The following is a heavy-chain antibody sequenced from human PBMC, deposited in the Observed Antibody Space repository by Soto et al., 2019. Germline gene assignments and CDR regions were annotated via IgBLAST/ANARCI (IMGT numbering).Heavy chain of an antibody. D-gene: IGHD3-10*01. V-gene: IGHV3-73*01. CDR2: IRSKANSYAT. CDR3: TGEVDYYGSGSRQSTYYYYGMDV. CDR1: GFTFSGSA. J-gene: IGHJ6*02. Sequence: EVQLVESGGGLVQPGGSLKLSCAASGFTFSGSAMHWVRQASGKGLEWVGRIRSKANSYATAYAASVKGRFTISRDDSKNTAYLQMNSLKTEDTAVYYCTGEVDYYGSGSRQSTYYYYGMDVWGQGTTVTVSS.